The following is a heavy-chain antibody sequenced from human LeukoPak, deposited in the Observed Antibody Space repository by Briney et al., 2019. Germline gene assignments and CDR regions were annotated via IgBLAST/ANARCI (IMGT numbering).Heavy chain of an antibody. CDR1: GYTFTGYY. Sequence: ASVKVSCKASGYTFTGYYMHWVRQPPGQGLELMGWINPNSGGTNYAQKFQGRVTMTRDTSISTAYMELSRLRSDDTAVYYCARGSYGSGSYSGFVYYGMDVWGQGTTVTVSS. CDR2: INPNSGGT. D-gene: IGHD3-10*01. V-gene: IGHV1-2*02. CDR3: ARGSYGSGSYSGFVYYGMDV. J-gene: IGHJ6*02.